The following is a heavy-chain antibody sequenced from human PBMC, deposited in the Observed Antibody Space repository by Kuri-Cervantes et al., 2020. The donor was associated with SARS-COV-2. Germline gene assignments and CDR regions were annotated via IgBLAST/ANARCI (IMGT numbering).Heavy chain of an antibody. J-gene: IGHJ4*02. Sequence: ASVKVSCKASGYTFTGHYMHWVRQAPGQGLEWMGWLNPNTGGTNYAQKFQGWVTMTRDTSLTTAYMELTRLTSDDSAVYFCARGEAARGLMVVFKWRGAGPLHFWGQGTLVTVSS. CDR2: LNPNTGGT. CDR1: GYTFTGHY. D-gene: IGHD3-10*01. V-gene: IGHV1-2*04. CDR3: ARGEAARGLMVVFKWRGAGPLHF.